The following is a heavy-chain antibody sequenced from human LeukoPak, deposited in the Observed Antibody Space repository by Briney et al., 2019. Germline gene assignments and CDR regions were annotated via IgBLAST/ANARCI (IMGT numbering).Heavy chain of an antibody. D-gene: IGHD5-24*01. CDR1: GGSLSSYY. CDR3: ATVEMATRNAFDI. CDR2: IYYSGST. V-gene: IGHV4-59*01. Sequence: SETLSLTCTVSGGSLSSYYWSWVRQPPGKGLEWMGYIYYSGSTNYTPSLKSRVTISVDTSKNQFSLKLSSVTAADTAVYYCATVEMATRNAFDIWGQGTMVTVSS. J-gene: IGHJ3*02.